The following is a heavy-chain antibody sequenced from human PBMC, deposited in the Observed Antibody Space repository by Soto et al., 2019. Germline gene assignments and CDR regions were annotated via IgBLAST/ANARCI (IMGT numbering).Heavy chain of an antibody. D-gene: IGHD6-13*01. CDR1: GYTFTSYY. CDR2: MNPNSGNT. Sequence: ASVEVSCKASGYTFTSYYINWVLQATGEGLEWMGWMNPNSGNTGYAQKFQGRVTMTRNTSISTAYMELSSLRSEDTAVYYCARVGIAAAGTYYYGMDVWGQGTTVTVS. CDR3: ARVGIAAAGTYYYGMDV. J-gene: IGHJ6*02. V-gene: IGHV1-8*01.